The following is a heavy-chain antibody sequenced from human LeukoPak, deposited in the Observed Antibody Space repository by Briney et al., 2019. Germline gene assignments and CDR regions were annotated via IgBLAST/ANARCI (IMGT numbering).Heavy chain of an antibody. J-gene: IGHJ4*02. V-gene: IGHV4-34*01. D-gene: IGHD6-13*01. Sequence: SETLSLTCAVYGGSFSGYYWSWIRQPPGKGLEWIGEINHSGSTNYNPSLKSRVTISVDTSKNQFSLKLSSVTAADTAVYYCAXXRSPNRRIAPYFDYWGQGTLVTVSS. CDR2: INHSGST. CDR3: AXXRSPNRRIAPYFDY. CDR1: GGSFSGYY.